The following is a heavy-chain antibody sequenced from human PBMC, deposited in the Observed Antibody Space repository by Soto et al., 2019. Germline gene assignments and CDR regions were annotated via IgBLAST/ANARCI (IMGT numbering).Heavy chain of an antibody. V-gene: IGHV1-58*01. D-gene: IGHD2-8*01. CDR2: IAVGSGYT. CDR3: AADATAWQQMVPSDY. Sequence: GDSVKVSSKASGFTFTSSAFQWVRQARGQRLEWIGWIAVGSGYTNYAQRFQDRVTLTRDMSTATTYMELSRLTSEDTAIYYCAADATAWQQMVPSDYWGQGTLVTVSS. J-gene: IGHJ4*02. CDR1: GFTFTSSA.